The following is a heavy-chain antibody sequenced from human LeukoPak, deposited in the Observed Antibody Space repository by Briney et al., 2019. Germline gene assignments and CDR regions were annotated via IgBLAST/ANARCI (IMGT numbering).Heavy chain of an antibody. D-gene: IGHD3-3*01. CDR1: GFIFTGYF. J-gene: IGHJ4*02. CDR3: ATDRGWRTSGYYLYYFEY. V-gene: IGHV3-7*01. Sequence: GGSLRLSCAASGFIFTGYFMSWVRQAPGKGLEWVASIKHDGSEKYYVDSVRGRFTISRDNTKNLLYPQMSSLRAEDTAVYYCATDRGWRTSGYYLYYFEYWGQGILVTFSS. CDR2: IKHDGSEK.